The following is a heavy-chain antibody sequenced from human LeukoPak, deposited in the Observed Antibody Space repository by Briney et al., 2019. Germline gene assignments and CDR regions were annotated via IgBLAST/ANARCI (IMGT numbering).Heavy chain of an antibody. Sequence: ASVKVSCKASGYTFTSYAMNWVRQAPGQGLEWMGWINTNTGNPMYAQGFTGRIVLSLDTSVSTAYLQISGLKPSDTALYYCVRQDVQMTHNYIDYWGQGTLVTVSS. J-gene: IGHJ4*02. CDR3: VRQDVQMTHNYIDY. V-gene: IGHV7-4-1*02. CDR1: GYTFTSYA. D-gene: IGHD5-24*01. CDR2: INTNTGNP.